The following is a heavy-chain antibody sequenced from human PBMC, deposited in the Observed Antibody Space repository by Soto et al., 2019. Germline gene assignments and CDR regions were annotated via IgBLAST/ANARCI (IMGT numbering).Heavy chain of an antibody. CDR2: IYTRGST. CDR1: VGSISSYY. J-gene: IGHJ4*02. V-gene: IGHV4-4*07. CDR3: ARGIADSGIDY. Sequence: SETLSLTCTVSVGSISSYYWSWIRQPAGTGLEWIGRIYTRGSTNYNPSLKSRVTMSVGTSTHQFSLKLGSVTAAPPAVYYCARGIADSGIDYWGQGTLVTVSS. D-gene: IGHD6-13*01.